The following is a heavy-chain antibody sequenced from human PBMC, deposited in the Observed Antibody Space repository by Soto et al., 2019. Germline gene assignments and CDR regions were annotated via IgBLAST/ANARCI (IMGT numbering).Heavy chain of an antibody. J-gene: IGHJ5*02. Sequence: QVQLVESGGGVVQPGRSLRLSCAASGFTFSSYGMHWVRQAPGKGLEWVAVISYDGSNKYYADSVKGRFTISRDNSKNTLYLQMNSLRAEDTAVYYCAKDLWNYDHGWFDPWGQGTLVTVSS. CDR2: ISYDGSNK. V-gene: IGHV3-30*18. D-gene: IGHD1-7*01. CDR1: GFTFSSYG. CDR3: AKDLWNYDHGWFDP.